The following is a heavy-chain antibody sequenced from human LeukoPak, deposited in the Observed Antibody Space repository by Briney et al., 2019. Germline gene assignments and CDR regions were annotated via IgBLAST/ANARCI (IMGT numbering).Heavy chain of an antibody. CDR2: INGDASST. Sequence: GGSLRLSCAASGLTLSGYWMHWVRQAPGKGLVWISRINGDASSTSYADSVKGRFTISRDNAKSTLYLQMNSLRVEDTAVYYCARARGNTYGYFEYWGQGTLVTVSS. D-gene: IGHD5-18*01. CDR1: GLTLSGYW. J-gene: IGHJ4*02. V-gene: IGHV3-74*01. CDR3: ARARGNTYGYFEY.